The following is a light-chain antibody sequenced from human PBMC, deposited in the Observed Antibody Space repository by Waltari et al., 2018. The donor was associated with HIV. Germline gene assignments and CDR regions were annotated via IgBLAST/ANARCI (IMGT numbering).Light chain of an antibody. CDR2: GDS. CDR1: SSNIVAGHA. J-gene: IGLJ2*01. Sequence: SVLTQPHPVSGAPGQRVTIPCTGNSSNIVAGHAVHWSRQLPGTAPQFLISGDSVRPSGVPDRCSGSKSGTSASLVITGLQADDEAVYYCHCTDSSLMGPVVFGVGTKLTVL. V-gene: IGLV1-40*01. CDR3: HCTDSSLMGPVV.